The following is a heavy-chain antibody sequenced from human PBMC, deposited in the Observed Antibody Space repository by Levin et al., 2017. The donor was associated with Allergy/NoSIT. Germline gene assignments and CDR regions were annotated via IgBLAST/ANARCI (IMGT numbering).Heavy chain of an antibody. J-gene: IGHJ4*02. D-gene: IGHD6-19*01. CDR1: GYTFTGYY. CDR3: ARDRDGNTVAGRV. V-gene: IGHV1-2*02. Sequence: GESLKISCKASGYTFTGYYMHWVRQAPGQGLEWMGWINPNSGGTNYAQKFQGRVTMTRDTSISTAYMELSRLRSDDTAVYYCARDRDGNTVAGRVWGQGTLVTVSS. CDR2: INPNSGGT.